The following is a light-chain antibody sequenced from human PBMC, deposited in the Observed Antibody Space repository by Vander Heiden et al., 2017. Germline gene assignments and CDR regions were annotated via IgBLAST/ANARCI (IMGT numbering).Light chain of an antibody. Sequence: EIVLTQSPDFQSVTPKEKVTITCRASQSIDTTLHWYQQKPDQSPKLLIKYASQSFSGVPSRFSGSGSGTDFTLTINGLESEDAATYYCHQSHTLPFTFGHGTKVDI. V-gene: IGKV6-21*01. CDR2: YAS. CDR3: HQSHTLPFT. CDR1: QSIDTT. J-gene: IGKJ3*01.